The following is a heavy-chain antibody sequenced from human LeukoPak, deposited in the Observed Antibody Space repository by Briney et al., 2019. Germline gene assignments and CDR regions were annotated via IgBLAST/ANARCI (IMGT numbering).Heavy chain of an antibody. D-gene: IGHD6-13*01. V-gene: IGHV4-31*03. CDR3: ARHYHHDSNEVVPAPEKQQLVPWDY. Sequence: SQTLSLTCTVSGGSISSGGYYWSWIRQHPGKGLEWIGYISYSGSTYYNPSLKGRVTISVDTSKNQFSLKLSSVTAADTAVYFCARHYHHDSNEVVPAPEKQQLVPWDYWGQGTLVTVSS. J-gene: IGHJ4*02. CDR1: GGSISSGGYY. CDR2: ISYSGST.